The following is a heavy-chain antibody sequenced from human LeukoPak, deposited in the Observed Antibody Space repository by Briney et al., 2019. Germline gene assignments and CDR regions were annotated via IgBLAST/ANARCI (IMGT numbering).Heavy chain of an antibody. D-gene: IGHD4-17*01. Sequence: GGSLRLSCAASGFTFSSYAMSWVRQAPGEGLEWVSAISGSGGSTYYADSVKGRFTISRDNSKNTLYLQMNSLRAEDTAVYYCVRTRNDYCDPYDAFDIWGQGTMVTVSS. CDR3: VRTRNDYCDPYDAFDI. V-gene: IGHV3-23*01. CDR2: ISGSGGST. CDR1: GFTFSSYA. J-gene: IGHJ3*02.